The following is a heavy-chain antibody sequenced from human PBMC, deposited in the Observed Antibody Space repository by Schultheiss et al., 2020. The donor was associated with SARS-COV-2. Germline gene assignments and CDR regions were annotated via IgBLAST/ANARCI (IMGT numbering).Heavy chain of an antibody. V-gene: IGHV4-61*01. CDR3: ARGVSRVVGATTNYYYYMDV. D-gene: IGHD1-26*01. Sequence: SETLSLTCAVSGYSISSGYYWSWIRQPPGKGLEWIGYIYYSGSTNYNPSLKSRVTISVDTSKNQFSLKLSSVTAADTAVYYCARGVSRVVGATTNYYYYMDVWGKGTTVTVSS. J-gene: IGHJ6*03. CDR2: IYYSGST. CDR1: GYSISSGYY.